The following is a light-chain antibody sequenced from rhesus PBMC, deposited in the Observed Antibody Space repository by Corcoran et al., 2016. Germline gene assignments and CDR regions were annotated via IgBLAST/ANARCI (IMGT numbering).Light chain of an antibody. CDR1: QSLLYNSTNKDY. Sequence: DIVMTQSPDSLAVSLGERVTINCKSTQSLLYNSTNKDYLAWYQQKPGKVSKLLIYWASTRESGVPNRFSGSGSGTDFTLTISGLQAEDVAVYYCQQYYTSPLTFGGGTKVEIK. J-gene: IGKJ4*01. V-gene: IGKV4-1*01. CDR2: WAS. CDR3: QQYYTSPLT.